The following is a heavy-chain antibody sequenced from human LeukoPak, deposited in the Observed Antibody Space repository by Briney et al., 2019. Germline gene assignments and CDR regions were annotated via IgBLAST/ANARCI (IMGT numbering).Heavy chain of an antibody. CDR3: ARALGVDDAFDI. J-gene: IGHJ3*02. CDR2: ISYDGSNK. D-gene: IGHD3-16*01. CDR1: GFTFSSYA. V-gene: IGHV3-30-3*01. Sequence: GGSLRLSCAASGFTFSSYAMHWVRQAPGKGLEWVAVISYDGSNKYCADSVKGRFTISRDNSKNTLYLQMNSLRAEDTAVYYCARALGVDDAFDIWGQGTMVTVSS.